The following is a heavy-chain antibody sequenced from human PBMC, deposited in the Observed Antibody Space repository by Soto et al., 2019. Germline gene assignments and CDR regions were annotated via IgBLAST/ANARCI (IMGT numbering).Heavy chain of an antibody. J-gene: IGHJ4*02. Sequence: ASVKVSCKASGYSFRSYGISWVRQAPGQGLEWLGWISAYDGDTSYVQKVKGRVTMTTDTPTSTAYMELRSLRSDDTAVYYCVRDTRSRSIFGESYKLDSWGQGTLVTVSS. CDR2: ISAYDGDT. D-gene: IGHD3-10*02. V-gene: IGHV1-18*01. CDR1: GYSFRSYG. CDR3: VRDTRSRSIFGESYKLDS.